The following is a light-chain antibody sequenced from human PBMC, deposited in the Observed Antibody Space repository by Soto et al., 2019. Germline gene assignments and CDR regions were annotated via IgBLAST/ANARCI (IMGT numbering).Light chain of an antibody. J-gene: IGLJ3*02. CDR2: EVS. CDR3: SSYAGSDNLGVV. CDR1: SSDVGGYNY. V-gene: IGLV2-8*01. Sequence: QSVLTQPPSASGSPGQSVTISCTGASSDVGGYNYVSWYQQYSGKAPKLMIYEVSKRPSGVPDRFSGSKSGNTASLTVTGLQAEDEADYYCSSYAGSDNLGVVFGGGTQLTVL.